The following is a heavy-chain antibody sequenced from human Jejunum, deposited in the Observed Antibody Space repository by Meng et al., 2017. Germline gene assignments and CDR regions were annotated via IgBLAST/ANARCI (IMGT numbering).Heavy chain of an antibody. J-gene: IGHJ6*02. D-gene: IGHD6-19*01. V-gene: IGHV3-66*02. CDR2: LSIGGGT. Sequence: GESQKISCAASAFTVSSSYMSWVRQAPGKGLEWVSVLSIGGGTCYADSVEGRFTVSRDNSKNTVYLQMHSLSAEDTAVYYCGRNRFFDDARGWIYATDVWGQGTTVTVSS. CDR3: GRNRFFDDARGWIYATDV. CDR1: AFTVSSSY.